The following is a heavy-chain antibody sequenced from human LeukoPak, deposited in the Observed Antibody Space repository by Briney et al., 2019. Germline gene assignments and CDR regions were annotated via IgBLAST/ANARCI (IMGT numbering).Heavy chain of an antibody. V-gene: IGHV3-21*01. D-gene: IGHD5-18*01. CDR2: ISSSSSYI. Sequence: GGSLRLSCAASGFTFSSYSMNWVRQAPGKGLEWVSSISSSSSYIYYADSVKGRFTISRDNAKNSLYLQMNSLRAEDTAVYYCARAGWDTAMIDYWGQGTLVTVSS. CDR1: GFTFSSYS. J-gene: IGHJ4*02. CDR3: ARAGWDTAMIDY.